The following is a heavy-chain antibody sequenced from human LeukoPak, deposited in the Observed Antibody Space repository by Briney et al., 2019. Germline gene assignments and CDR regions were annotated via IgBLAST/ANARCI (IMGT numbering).Heavy chain of an antibody. J-gene: IGHJ4*02. CDR2: IRSKAYGGTT. V-gene: IGHV3-49*04. CDR1: GFTFGDYA. Sequence: GRSLRLSCTASGFTFGDYAMSWVRQPPGKGLEWVGSIRSKAYGGTTEYAASVKGRFTISRDDSKSIAYLQMNSLKTEDTAVYYCTRGNHYYDSSGYSYWGQGTLVTVSS. D-gene: IGHD3-22*01. CDR3: TRGNHYYDSSGYSY.